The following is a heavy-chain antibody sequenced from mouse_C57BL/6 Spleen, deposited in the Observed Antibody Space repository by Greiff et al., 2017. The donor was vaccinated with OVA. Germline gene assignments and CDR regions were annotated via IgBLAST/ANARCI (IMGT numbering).Heavy chain of an antibody. CDR2: IDPSDSYT. CDR3: ARRAGLYAMDY. Sequence: QVQLQQPGAELVKPGASVKLSCKASGYTFTSYWMQWVKQRPGQGLEWIGEIDPSDSYTNYNQKFKGKATLHVDTTSSTAYMQLSSLTSEDSAVYYCARRAGLYAMDYWGTGTSVTVSS. J-gene: IGHJ4*01. CDR1: GYTFTSYW. V-gene: IGHV1-50*01. D-gene: IGHD3-3*01.